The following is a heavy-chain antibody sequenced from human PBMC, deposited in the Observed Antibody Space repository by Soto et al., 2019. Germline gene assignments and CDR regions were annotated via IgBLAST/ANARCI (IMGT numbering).Heavy chain of an antibody. CDR2: IIPILGIA. Sequence: GASVKVSCKASGGTFSSYTISWVRQAPGQGLEWMGRIIPILGIANYAQKFQGRVTITADKSTSTAYMELSSLRSEDTAVYYCAREGVQLRFLEWDTYNWFDPWGQGTLVTVSS. D-gene: IGHD3-3*01. J-gene: IGHJ5*02. CDR1: GGTFSSYT. V-gene: IGHV1-69*04. CDR3: AREGVQLRFLEWDTYNWFDP.